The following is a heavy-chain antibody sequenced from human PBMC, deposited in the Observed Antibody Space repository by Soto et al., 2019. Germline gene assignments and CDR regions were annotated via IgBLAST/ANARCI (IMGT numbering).Heavy chain of an antibody. CDR3: ARDVRQRSTLVYYYYGMDV. Sequence: QVQLVQSGAEVKKPGSSVKVSCKASGGTFSSYAISWVRQAPGQGLEWMGGIIPIFGTANYAQKFQGRVTITADEATSTAYMEPSSLRSEDTAVYDCARDVRQRSTLVYYYYGMDVWGQGTTVTVSS. D-gene: IGHD1-1*01. CDR2: IIPIFGTA. CDR1: GGTFSSYA. J-gene: IGHJ6*02. V-gene: IGHV1-69*01.